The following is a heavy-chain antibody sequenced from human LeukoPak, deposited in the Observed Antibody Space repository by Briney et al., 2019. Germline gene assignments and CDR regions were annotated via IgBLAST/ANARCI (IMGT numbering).Heavy chain of an antibody. CDR3: ARDRRLMVYAMVCGFDP. D-gene: IGHD2-8*01. Sequence: ASVKVSCKASGGTFSSYAISWVRQAPGQGLEWMGWINTNTGNPTYAQGFTGRFVFSLDTSVSTAYLQISSLKAEDTAVYYCARDRRLMVYAMVCGFDPWGQGTLVTVSS. V-gene: IGHV7-4-1*02. J-gene: IGHJ5*02. CDR2: INTNTGNP. CDR1: GGTFSSYA.